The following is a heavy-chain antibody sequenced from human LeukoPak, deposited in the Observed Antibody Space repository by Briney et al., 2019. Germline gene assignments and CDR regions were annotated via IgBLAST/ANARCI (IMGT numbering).Heavy chain of an antibody. CDR2: IGGSGSSA. J-gene: IGHJ4*02. CDR3: AKPLRSDPYYFDY. V-gene: IGHV3-23*01. Sequence: GGSLRLSCAASGFTFSSYAMSWVRQAPGKGLEWVSAIGGSGSSAYQAVSVKGRFTISRDNSKNTLYLQMNSLRAEDTAVYYCAKPLRSDPYYFDYWGQGTLVTVSS. CDR1: GFTFSSYA.